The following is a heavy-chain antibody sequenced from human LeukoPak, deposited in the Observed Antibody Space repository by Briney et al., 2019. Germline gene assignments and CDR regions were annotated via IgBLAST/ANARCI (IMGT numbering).Heavy chain of an antibody. J-gene: IGHJ5*02. CDR1: GFTFSTYG. CDR3: ARDRVRGGGFDP. Sequence: GGSLRLSCAASGFTFSTYGMHWVRQAPGKGLEWVAVIWYDGSNKYYADSVKGRFTISRDNSKNTLYLQMNSLRAEDTDVYYCARDRVRGGGFDPWGQGTLVTVSS. V-gene: IGHV3-33*01. D-gene: IGHD3-10*01. CDR2: IWYDGSNK.